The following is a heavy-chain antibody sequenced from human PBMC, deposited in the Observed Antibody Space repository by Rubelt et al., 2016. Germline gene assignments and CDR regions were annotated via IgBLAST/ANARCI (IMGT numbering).Heavy chain of an antibody. CDR2: ISSGSSTI. J-gene: IGHJ4*02. V-gene: IGHV3-48*02. Sequence: GLEWVSYISSGSSTIHYVDSVKGRFTISRDNAKNSLYLQMNSLSDEDTAVYYCARDFSSYSSSWYFDYWGQGTLVTVSS. D-gene: IGHD6-13*01. CDR3: ARDFSSYSSSWYFDY.